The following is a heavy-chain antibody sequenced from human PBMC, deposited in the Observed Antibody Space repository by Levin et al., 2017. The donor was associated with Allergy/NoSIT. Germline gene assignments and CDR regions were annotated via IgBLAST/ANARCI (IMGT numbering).Heavy chain of an antibody. V-gene: IGHV1-2*02. CDR1: GYTFTGYY. CDR3: ARDRLSYDSSGYYYVRYYYYGMDV. Sequence: ASVKVSCKASGYTFTGYYMHWVRQAPGQGLEWMGWINPNSGGTNYAQKFQGRVTMTRDTSISTAYMELSRLRSDDTAVYYCARDRLSYDSSGYYYVRYYYYGMDVWGQGTTVTVSS. J-gene: IGHJ6*02. D-gene: IGHD3-22*01. CDR2: INPNSGGT.